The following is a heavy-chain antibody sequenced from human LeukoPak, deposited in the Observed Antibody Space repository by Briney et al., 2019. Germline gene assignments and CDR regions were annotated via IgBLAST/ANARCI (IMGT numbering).Heavy chain of an antibody. CDR2: IKQDGSEK. CDR1: GFTFSSYW. D-gene: IGHD6-13*01. Sequence: GGSLRLSCAASGFTFSSYWMSWVRQAPGKGLEWVANIKQDGSEKYYVDSVKGRFTISRDNAKNSLYLQMNSLRAEDTAVYYCAREGTYSSSWGVYYYYYMDVWGKGTTVTVSS. V-gene: IGHV3-7*01. CDR3: AREGTYSSSWGVYYYYYMDV. J-gene: IGHJ6*03.